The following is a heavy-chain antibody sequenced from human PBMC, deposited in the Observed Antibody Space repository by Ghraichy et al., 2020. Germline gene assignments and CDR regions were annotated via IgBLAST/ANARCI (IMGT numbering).Heavy chain of an antibody. Sequence: SETLSLTCAISGDSVSSVPSAWNWIRQSPSRGLEWLGRTYYRSKWYNEYAVSVKSRITINADTSKNQFSLQLKSVTPEDTAVYYCARGHYDGTAMDYWGQGTLVTVSS. D-gene: IGHD3-22*01. CDR3: ARGHYDGTAMDY. CDR2: TYYRSKWYN. J-gene: IGHJ4*02. CDR1: GDSVSSVPSA. V-gene: IGHV6-1*01.